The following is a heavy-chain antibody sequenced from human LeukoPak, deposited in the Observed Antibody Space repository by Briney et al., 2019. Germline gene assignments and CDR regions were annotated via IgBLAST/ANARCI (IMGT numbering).Heavy chain of an antibody. CDR1: GYSFTSYW. D-gene: IGHD3-10*01. CDR3: ARRGSGSSRYYYYYGMDV. Sequence: GEPLKISCKGSGYSFTSYWIGWVRQMPGKGLEWMGIIYPGDSDTRYSPSFQGQVTISADKSISTAYLQWSSLKASDTAMYYCARRGSGSSRYYYYYGMDVWGQGTTVTVSS. J-gene: IGHJ6*02. CDR2: IYPGDSDT. V-gene: IGHV5-51*01.